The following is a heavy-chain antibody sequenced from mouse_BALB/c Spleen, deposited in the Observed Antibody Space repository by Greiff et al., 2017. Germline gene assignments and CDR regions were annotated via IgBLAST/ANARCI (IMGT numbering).Heavy chain of an antibody. Sequence: VQGVESGAELAKPGASVKMSCKASGYTFTSYWMHWVKQRPGQGLEWIGYINPSTGYTEYNQKFKDKATLTADKSSSTAYMQLSSLTSEDSAVYYCARRPDLFYAMDYWGQGTSVTVSS. CDR1: GYTFTSYW. CDR2: INPSTGYT. J-gene: IGHJ4*01. V-gene: IGHV1-7*01. CDR3: ARRPDLFYAMDY.